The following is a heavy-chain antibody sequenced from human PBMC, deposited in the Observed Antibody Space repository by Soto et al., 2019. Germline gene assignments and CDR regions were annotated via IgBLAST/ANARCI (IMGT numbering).Heavy chain of an antibody. V-gene: IGHV1-69*12. CDR1: GGTFSSYA. D-gene: IGHD6-19*01. CDR3: ARDPHSSGWYPYAFDI. J-gene: IGHJ3*02. CDR2: IIPIFGTA. Sequence: QVQLVQSGAEVKKPGSSVKVSCKASGGTFSSYAISWVRQAPGQGLEWMGGIIPIFGTANYAQKFQGRVTITADESTSTAYMELSRLKSEDTAVYYCARDPHSSGWYPYAFDIWGQGTMVTVSS.